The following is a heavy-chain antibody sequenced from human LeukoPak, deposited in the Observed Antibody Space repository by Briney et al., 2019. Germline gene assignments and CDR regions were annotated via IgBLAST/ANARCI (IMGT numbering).Heavy chain of an antibody. V-gene: IGHV3-7*01. J-gene: IGHJ3*02. CDR2: IKQDGSEK. D-gene: IGHD3-22*01. CDR1: GFTFSSYW. CDR3: ARAKSSNGNYYLRDAFDM. Sequence: GGSLRLSCAASGFTFSSYWMSWVRQAPGKGLEWVANIKQDGSEKYYVDSVKGRFTISRDNAKNSLYLQMNSLRDEDMAVYYCARAKSSNGNYYLRDAFDMWGQGTVVTVSS.